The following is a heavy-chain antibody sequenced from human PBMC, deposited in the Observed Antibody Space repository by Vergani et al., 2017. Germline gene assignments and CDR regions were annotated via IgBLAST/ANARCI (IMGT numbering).Heavy chain of an antibody. J-gene: IGHJ4*02. V-gene: IGHV3-13*01. CDR2: IGTAGDT. CDR1: GFTFSSYD. CDR3: ARSYYYDSSGYYFDY. Sequence: EVQLVESGGGLVQPGGSLRLSCAASGFTFSSYDMHWVRQATGKGLEWVSAIGTAGDTYYPGSVKGRFTISRENAKNSLYLQMNSLRAEDTAVYYCARSYYYDSSGYYFDYWGQGTLDTVSS. D-gene: IGHD3-22*01.